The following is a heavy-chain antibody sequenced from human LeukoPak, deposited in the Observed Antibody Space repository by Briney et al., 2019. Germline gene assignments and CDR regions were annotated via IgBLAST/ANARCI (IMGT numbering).Heavy chain of an antibody. CDR3: AREHCSSTSCYRGQFDY. CDR1: GGSISSYY. CDR2: IYYSGST. J-gene: IGHJ4*02. V-gene: IGHV4-59*01. Sequence: SETLSLTCTVSGGSISSYYWSWIRQPPGKGLEWIGYIYYSGSTNYNPSLKSRVTISVDTSKNQFPLKLSSVTAADTAVYYCAREHCSSTSCYRGQFDYWGQGTLVTVSS. D-gene: IGHD2-2*01.